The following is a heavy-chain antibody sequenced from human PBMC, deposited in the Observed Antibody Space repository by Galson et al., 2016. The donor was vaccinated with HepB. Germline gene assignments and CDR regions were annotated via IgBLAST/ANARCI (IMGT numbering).Heavy chain of an antibody. Sequence: SLRLSCAASGFSFSNYNMDWVRQAPGKGLEWVSYISGSSSTIYYADSVKGRFTISRDNAKKSLYLQMNSLRDEDTAVYYCARVGGATNDYWGRGTLVTVSS. CDR1: GFSFSNYN. J-gene: IGHJ4*02. CDR3: ARVGGATNDY. CDR2: ISGSSSTI. D-gene: IGHD1-26*01. V-gene: IGHV3-48*02.